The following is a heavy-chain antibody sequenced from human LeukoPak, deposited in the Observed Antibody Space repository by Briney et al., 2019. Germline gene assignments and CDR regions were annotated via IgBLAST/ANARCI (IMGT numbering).Heavy chain of an antibody. J-gene: IGHJ4*02. CDR1: GGSFSGYY. Sequence: SETLSLTCAVYGGSFSGYYWSWIRQPPGKGLEWIGEINHSGSTNYNPSLKRRVTISVDTSKNQFSLKLSSVTAADTAVYYCARTTNFHSGTYPPTFDFWGQGTLVTVSS. CDR3: ARTTNFHSGTYPPTFDF. D-gene: IGHD1-26*01. CDR2: INHSGST. V-gene: IGHV4-34*01.